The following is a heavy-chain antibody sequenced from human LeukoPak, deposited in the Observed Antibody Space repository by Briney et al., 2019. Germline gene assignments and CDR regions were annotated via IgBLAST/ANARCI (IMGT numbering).Heavy chain of an antibody. V-gene: IGHV3-30*02. D-gene: IGHD6-13*01. Sequence: GGSLRLSCAASGFTFSSYGMHWVRQAPGKGLVWVALIRNDGSNTYYVDSVKGRFTISRDNSKNTLYLQMNRLRAEDTAVYYCAAESSSGWYGPLDYWGQGTLVTVSS. CDR2: IRNDGSNT. CDR3: AAESSSGWYGPLDY. CDR1: GFTFSSYG. J-gene: IGHJ4*02.